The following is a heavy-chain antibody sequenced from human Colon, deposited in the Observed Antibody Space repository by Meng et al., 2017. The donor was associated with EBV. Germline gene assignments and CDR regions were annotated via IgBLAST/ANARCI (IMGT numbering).Heavy chain of an antibody. V-gene: IGHV4-34*02. CDR1: GGSPRGAY. CDR3: ARRPTGIDY. D-gene: IGHD2-8*02. Sequence: QVYLRQGGEGLLNPSETLSLPCAVNGGSPRGAYWNGIRQPPGKGLEWIGEIIHGGSPSYNPSLKSRVTISIDTSKNQLSLMLSSVTAADTAVYYCARRPTGIDYWGQGTLVTVSS. J-gene: IGHJ4*02. CDR2: IIHGGSP.